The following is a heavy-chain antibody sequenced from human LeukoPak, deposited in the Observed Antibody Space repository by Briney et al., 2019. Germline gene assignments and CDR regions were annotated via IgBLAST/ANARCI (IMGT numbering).Heavy chain of an antibody. D-gene: IGHD3-9*01. J-gene: IGHJ4*02. CDR2: IGPAGSDR. Sequence: PGGSLRLSCTASGLTFSTSGFNWVRQAPGKGLEWVASIGPAGSDRYHADSIKGRFTISRDNAKNSLYLQMNSLRAEDTALYYCARGHSEAYYDILTALIFFDYWGQGTLVTVSS. V-gene: IGHV3-21*04. CDR1: GLTFSTSG. CDR3: ARGHSEAYYDILTALIFFDY.